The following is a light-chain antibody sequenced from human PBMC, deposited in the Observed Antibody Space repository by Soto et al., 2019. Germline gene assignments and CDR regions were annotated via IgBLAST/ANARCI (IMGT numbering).Light chain of an antibody. V-gene: IGLV1-40*01. CDR2: GNT. CDR3: LSFDSSLSVV. Sequence: QLVLTQPPSVSGAPGQRVTFSCTGSSSNIGAGYDVHWYQQLPGRAPKLLIYGNTNRPSGVPDRFSGSKSGTSASLAITGLQAEDEADYYCLSFDSSLSVVFGGGTKLTVL. CDR1: SSNIGAGYD. J-gene: IGLJ2*01.